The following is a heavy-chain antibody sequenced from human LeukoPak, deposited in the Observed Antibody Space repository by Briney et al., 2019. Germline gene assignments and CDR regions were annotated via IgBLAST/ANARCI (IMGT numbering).Heavy chain of an antibody. CDR3: ARIYYYYYYMDT. CDR1: GGSFSGYY. J-gene: IGHJ6*03. V-gene: IGHV4-34*01. Sequence: SETLSLTCAVYGGSFSGYYWSWIRQPPGKGLEWIEEINHSGSTNYNPSLKSRVTISVDTSKNQFSLKLSSVTAADTAVHYCARIYYYYYYMDTWGKGTTVTVSS. CDR2: INHSGST.